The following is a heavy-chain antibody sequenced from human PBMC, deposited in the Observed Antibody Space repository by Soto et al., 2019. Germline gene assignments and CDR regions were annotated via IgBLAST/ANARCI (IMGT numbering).Heavy chain of an antibody. CDR3: AREVDGGYCSGGSCPYYYGMDV. CDR2: ISSSSTI. Sequence: GGSLRLSCAASGFTFSSYSMNWVRQAPGKGLEWVSYISSSSTIYYADSVKGRFTISRDNAKNSLYLQMNSLRDEDTAVYYCAREVDGGYCSGGSCPYYYGMDVWGQGTTVTVSS. CDR1: GFTFSSYS. V-gene: IGHV3-48*02. J-gene: IGHJ6*02. D-gene: IGHD2-15*01.